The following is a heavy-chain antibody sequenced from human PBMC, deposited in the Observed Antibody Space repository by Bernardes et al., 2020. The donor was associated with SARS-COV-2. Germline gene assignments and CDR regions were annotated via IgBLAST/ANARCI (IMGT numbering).Heavy chain of an antibody. Sequence: ETVTLTCTVSGGSISTSYWGWIRQPPGKGLEWIGTIYYSGNTYYTPSLKSRVTISVDTSKNQFSLKLTSVTAADTAVYYCARQGMNDFWSSYYVNYWGQGTLLTVSS. CDR1: GGSISTSY. D-gene: IGHD3-3*01. CDR2: IYYSGNT. V-gene: IGHV4-39*01. J-gene: IGHJ4*02. CDR3: ARQGMNDFWSSYYVNY.